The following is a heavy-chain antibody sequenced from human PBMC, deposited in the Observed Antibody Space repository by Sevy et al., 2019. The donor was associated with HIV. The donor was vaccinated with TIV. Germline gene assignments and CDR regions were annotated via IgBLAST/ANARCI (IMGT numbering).Heavy chain of an antibody. CDR1: GFTFSTYW. Sequence: GGSLRLSCAASGFTFSTYWMSWFRQAPGKGLEWVANINEDGTEKFYVDSVKGRLSMSRDNAKHSLYLQMNSLSAEDAAVYYCARDNATVSRRGLRYYYYGTDVWGQGTTVTVSS. V-gene: IGHV3-7*01. D-gene: IGHD2-2*01. J-gene: IGHJ6*02. CDR2: INEDGTEK. CDR3: ARDNATVSRRGLRYYYYGTDV.